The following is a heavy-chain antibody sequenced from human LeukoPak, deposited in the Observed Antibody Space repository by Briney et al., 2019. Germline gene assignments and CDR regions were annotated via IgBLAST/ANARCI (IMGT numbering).Heavy chain of an antibody. CDR3: ARWAYYGSGSYYNPSDY. Sequence: PSETLSLTCTVSGGSISSGSYYWSWIRQPAGKGLEWIGRIYTSGSTNYNPSLKRRVTISVDTTKNQFSLKLSSVTAADTAVYYCARWAYYGSGSYYNPSDYWGQGTPVTVSS. V-gene: IGHV4-61*02. CDR2: IYTSGST. CDR1: GGSISSGSYY. D-gene: IGHD3-10*01. J-gene: IGHJ4*02.